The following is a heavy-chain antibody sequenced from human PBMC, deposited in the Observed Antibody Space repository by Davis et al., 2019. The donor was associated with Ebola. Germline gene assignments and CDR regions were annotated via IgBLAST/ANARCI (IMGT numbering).Heavy chain of an antibody. CDR2: INPNSGST. J-gene: IGHJ3*02. CDR3: VKPSDYYDSSGYYYRDAFDI. Sequence: AASVKVSCKASGYTFTGYYLYWVRQAPGQGLEWMGRINPNSGSTSYAQKFQGRVTMTRDTSTSTVYMELSSLRSEDTAVYYCVKPSDYYDSSGYYYRDAFDIWGQGTMVTVSS. CDR1: GYTFTGYY. D-gene: IGHD3-22*01. V-gene: IGHV1-46*01.